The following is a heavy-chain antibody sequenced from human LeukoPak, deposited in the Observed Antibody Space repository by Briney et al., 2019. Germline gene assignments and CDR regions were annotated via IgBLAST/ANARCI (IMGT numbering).Heavy chain of an antibody. Sequence: SGGSLRLSCAASGFTVSSKYMGWVRQPPGKGLEWVSVIYSGDSTQYADSVKGRFTISRDNSKNTLYLQMNSLRADDTAMYYCARSEQWLAWNYWGQGTLVTVSS. CDR2: IYSGDST. J-gene: IGHJ4*02. V-gene: IGHV3-53*01. D-gene: IGHD6-19*01. CDR1: GFTVSSKY. CDR3: ARSEQWLAWNY.